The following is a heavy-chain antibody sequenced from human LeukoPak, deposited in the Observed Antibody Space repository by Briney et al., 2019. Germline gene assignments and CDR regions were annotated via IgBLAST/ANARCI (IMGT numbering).Heavy chain of an antibody. V-gene: IGHV3-33*01. CDR3: ARGLQVRYCYNYMDV. J-gene: IGHJ6*03. CDR1: GFTFSSYG. CDR2: IWYDGSNK. Sequence: GGSLRLSCAASGFTFSSYGMHWVRQAPGKGLEWVAVIWYDGSNKYYADSVKGRFTISRDNSKNTLYLQMNSLRAEDTAVYYCARGLQVRYCYNYMDVWGKGTTVTVSS. D-gene: IGHD5-24*01.